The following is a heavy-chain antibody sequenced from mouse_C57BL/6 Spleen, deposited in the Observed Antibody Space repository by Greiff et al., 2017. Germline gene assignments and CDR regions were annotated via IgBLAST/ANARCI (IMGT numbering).Heavy chain of an antibody. CDR2: ISDGGSYT. J-gene: IGHJ4*01. Sequence: EVMLVESGGGLVKPGGSLKLSCAASGFTFSSYAMSWVRQTPEKRLEWVATISDGGSYTYYPDNVKGRFTISRDNAKNNLYLQMSHLKSEDTAMYYCAREGYGSTPYYAMDYWGQGTSVTVSS. CDR1: GFTFSSYA. CDR3: AREGYGSTPYYAMDY. V-gene: IGHV5-4*01. D-gene: IGHD1-1*01.